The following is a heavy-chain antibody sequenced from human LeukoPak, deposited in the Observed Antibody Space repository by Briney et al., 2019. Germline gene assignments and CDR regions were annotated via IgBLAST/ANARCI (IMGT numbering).Heavy chain of an antibody. D-gene: IGHD2-15*01. CDR3: AREKRGYCSGGSCPPRFDY. CDR1: GYTFTSYA. CDR2: INTNTGNP. Sequence: ASVKVSCKASGYTFTSYAMNWVRQASGQGLEWMGWINTNTGNPTYAQGFTGRFVFSLDTSVSTAYLQISSLKAEDTAVYYCAREKRGYCSGGSCPPRFDYWGQGTLVTVSS. J-gene: IGHJ4*02. V-gene: IGHV7-4-1*02.